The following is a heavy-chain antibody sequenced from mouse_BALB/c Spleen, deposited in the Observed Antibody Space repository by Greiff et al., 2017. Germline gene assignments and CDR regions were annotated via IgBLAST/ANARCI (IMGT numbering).Heavy chain of an antibody. CDR1: GYAFTNYL. CDR2: INPGSGGT. CDR3: ASSCVTAAAWFAY. Sequence: QVQLQQSGAELVRPGTSVKVSCKASGYAFTNYLIEWVKQRPGQGLEWIGVINPGSGGTNYNEKFKGKATLTADKSSSTAYMQLSSLTSDDSAVYSGASSCVTAAAWFAYWGQGTLVTVSA. J-gene: IGHJ3*01. V-gene: IGHV1-54*01. D-gene: IGHD1-2*01.